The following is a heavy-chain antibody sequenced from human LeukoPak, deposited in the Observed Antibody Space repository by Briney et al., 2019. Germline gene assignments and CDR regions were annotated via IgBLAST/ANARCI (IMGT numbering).Heavy chain of an antibody. J-gene: IGHJ4*02. Sequence: PSETLSLTCTVYGGSISGSSYYWGWIRQPPGKGLEWIGSIYYSGSTYYNPSLKSRVTISVDTSKNQFSLKLSSVTAADTAVYYCASLPLVGSGGSRWGQGTLVTVSS. CDR1: GGSISGSSYY. CDR2: IYYSGST. V-gene: IGHV4-39*07. D-gene: IGHD2-15*01. CDR3: ASLPLVGSGGSR.